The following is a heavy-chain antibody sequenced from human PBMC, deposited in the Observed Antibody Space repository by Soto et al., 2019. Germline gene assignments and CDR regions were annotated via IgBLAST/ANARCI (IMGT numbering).Heavy chain of an antibody. CDR1: GGSISSGGYS. J-gene: IGHJ6*02. CDR2: IYHSGST. Sequence: SETLSLTCAVSGGSISSGGYSWSWIRQPPGKGLEWIGYIYHSGSTYYNPSLKSRVTISVDRSKNQFSLKLSSVTAADTAVYYCARGKRYYDILTGPPHYYYGMDVWGQGTTVTVSS. V-gene: IGHV4-30-2*01. CDR3: ARGKRYYDILTGPPHYYYGMDV. D-gene: IGHD3-9*01.